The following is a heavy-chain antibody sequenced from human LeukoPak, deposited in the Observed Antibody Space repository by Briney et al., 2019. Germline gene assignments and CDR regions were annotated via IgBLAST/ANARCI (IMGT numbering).Heavy chain of an antibody. V-gene: IGHV1-18*01. Sequence: ASVTVSFKSSVYTFTIYGISWVRQAPGQGREGMGWISAYDGKTNYAQELQGRVTITTETVTSTDYMEMRSVRSDDTAVYYCARTAGTIFGVVTSGYWGQGTLVTVSS. CDR1: VYTFTIYG. D-gene: IGHD3-3*01. J-gene: IGHJ4*02. CDR3: ARTAGTIFGVVTSGY. CDR2: ISAYDGKT.